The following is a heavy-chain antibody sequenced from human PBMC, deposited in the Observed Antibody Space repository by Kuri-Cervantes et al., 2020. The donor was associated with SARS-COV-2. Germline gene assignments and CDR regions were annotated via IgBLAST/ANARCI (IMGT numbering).Heavy chain of an antibody. J-gene: IGHJ3*02. CDR2: IYNSGST. Sequence: GSLRLSCTVSGDSIASSSYCWGWIRQPPGKGLEWIGNIYNSGSTYYNPSLKSRVTISVDTSKKQFSLRLSSVTAADAAVYYCVTSLPRSGWDGEDAFDIWGQGTMVTVSS. D-gene: IGHD6-19*01. V-gene: IGHV4-39*01. CDR1: GDSIASSSYC. CDR3: VTSLPRSGWDGEDAFDI.